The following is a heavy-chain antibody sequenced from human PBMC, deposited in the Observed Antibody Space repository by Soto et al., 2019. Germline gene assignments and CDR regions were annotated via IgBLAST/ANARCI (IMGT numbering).Heavy chain of an antibody. D-gene: IGHD3-22*01. J-gene: IGHJ4*02. CDR2: ISYDGSNK. CDR1: GFTFSSYG. CDR3: AKDLVGYYDSSGYLGSIDY. V-gene: IGHV3-30*18. Sequence: PGGSLRLSCAASGFTFSSYGMHWVRQAPGKGLEWVAVISYDGSNKYYADSVKGRFTISRDNSKNTLYLQMNSLRAEDTAVYYCAKDLVGYYDSSGYLGSIDYWGQGTLVTVS.